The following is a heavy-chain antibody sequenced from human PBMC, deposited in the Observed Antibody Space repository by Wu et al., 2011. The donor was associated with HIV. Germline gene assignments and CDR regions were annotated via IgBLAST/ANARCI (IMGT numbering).Heavy chain of an antibody. CDR3: AKVADCSGGNCFLLYFGKDV. J-gene: IGHJ6*02. CDR1: GFTFSNYD. D-gene: IGHD2-15*01. Sequence: RLSCVASGFTFSNYDMHWVRQAPGKGLEWVAFIRYDGSNKYYADSVKGRFTISRDNSKNTLYLQMNSLRAEDTAVYYCAKVADCSGGNCFLLYFGKDVWGQGTTVTVSS. V-gene: IGHV3-30*02. CDR2: IRYDGSNK.